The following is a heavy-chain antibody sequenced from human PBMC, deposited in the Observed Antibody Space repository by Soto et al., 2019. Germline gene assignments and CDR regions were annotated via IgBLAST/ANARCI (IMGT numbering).Heavy chain of an antibody. V-gene: IGHV1-69*01. J-gene: IGHJ6*02. Sequence: QVQLVQSGAEVKKPGSSVKVSCKASGGTFSSYAISWGRQAPGQGLEWMGGTIPIFGTATYAQTFQGRVTITADEPTITAYMALSSLRSEDTAVYYCARDSGGTTVAFGMDVWGQGTKVTVSS. CDR3: ARDSGGTTVAFGMDV. D-gene: IGHD4-17*01. CDR2: TIPIFGTA. CDR1: GGTFSSYA.